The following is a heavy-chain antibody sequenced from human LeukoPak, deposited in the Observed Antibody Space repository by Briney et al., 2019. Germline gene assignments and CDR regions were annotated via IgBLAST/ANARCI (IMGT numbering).Heavy chain of an antibody. V-gene: IGHV4-59*02. CDR2: IYYTGSS. J-gene: IGHJ4*01. Sequence: SETLSLTCTVSGGSVSDYYWTWIRQSPGKGLEWIGYIYYTGSSSYNPSLRSRVTISADTSKNQFSLKLSSVTAADTAVYYCASRKLGNDYWGQGTLVTVSS. D-gene: IGHD7-27*01. CDR1: GGSVSDYY. CDR3: ASRKLGNDY.